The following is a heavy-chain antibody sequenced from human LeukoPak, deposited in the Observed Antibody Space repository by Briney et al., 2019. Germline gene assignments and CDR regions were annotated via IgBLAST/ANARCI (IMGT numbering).Heavy chain of an antibody. J-gene: IGHJ4*02. CDR3: ARDLISGAYTFDY. CDR2: ISSSGSL. CDR1: GFTFSSFD. D-gene: IGHD1-26*01. Sequence: GRSLRLSCAASGFTFSSFDMNWVRQAPGNGLEWVSYISSSGSLYYAGFVKGRFTISRDNAKNSLYLQMNSLRDEDTAVYYCARDLISGAYTFDYWGQGTLVTVSS. V-gene: IGHV3-48*02.